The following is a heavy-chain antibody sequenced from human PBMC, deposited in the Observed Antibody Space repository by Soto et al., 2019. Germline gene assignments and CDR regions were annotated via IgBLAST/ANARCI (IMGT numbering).Heavy chain of an antibody. D-gene: IGHD3-22*01. Sequence: SETQSLTSTVSGGNIRSSSYYWGWIRQPPGKGLEWIGSIYYSGSTYYNPSLKSRVTISVDTSKNQFSLKLSSVTAADTAVYYCARRLYYDSSGFEGGGMDVWGQGTTVTVSS. J-gene: IGHJ6*02. CDR2: IYYSGST. V-gene: IGHV4-39*01. CDR3: ARRLYYDSSGFEGGGMDV. CDR1: GGNIRSSSYY.